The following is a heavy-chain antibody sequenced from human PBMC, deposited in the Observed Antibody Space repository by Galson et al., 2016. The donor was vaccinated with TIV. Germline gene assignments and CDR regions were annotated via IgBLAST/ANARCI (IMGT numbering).Heavy chain of an antibody. V-gene: IGHV3-23*01. CDR3: AKDRQWIPSSLDY. Sequence: SCAASGFRFNSYAMNWVRQAPGKGLEWVSSIGGTGGSTYYADSVKGRFTISSDSYKDTVYLQMNSLRAEDTAIYFCAKDRQWIPSSLDYWGQGILVTVSS. CDR2: IGGTGGST. D-gene: IGHD5-18*01. CDR1: GFRFNSYA. J-gene: IGHJ4*02.